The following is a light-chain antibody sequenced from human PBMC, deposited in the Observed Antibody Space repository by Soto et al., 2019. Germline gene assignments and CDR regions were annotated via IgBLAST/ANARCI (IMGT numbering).Light chain of an antibody. Sequence: VVVAQSVATLSVTPEARVTLSCRASQSVRSNLVWYQQRPGQAPRLLIYGASSRATGIPARFSGSGSGTEFTLTISSLQSEDFAVYYCQHYNNWAPWTFGQGTKVDIK. CDR2: GAS. J-gene: IGKJ1*01. CDR1: QSVRSN. V-gene: IGKV3-15*01. CDR3: QHYNNWAPWT.